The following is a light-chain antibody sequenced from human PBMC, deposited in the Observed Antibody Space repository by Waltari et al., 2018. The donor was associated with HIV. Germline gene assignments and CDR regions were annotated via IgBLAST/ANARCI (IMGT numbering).Light chain of an antibody. CDR2: GAS. Sequence: EIVMTQSPDTLPVSPGERATLSCRASQSVGNDLAWYQQTPGQAPRLLIYGASSRATGVPARFSGSGSGTEFTLTISSLQSEDFAIYYCQQYNNWPPKTFGQGTKLEI. J-gene: IGKJ2*01. CDR3: QQYNNWPPKT. CDR1: QSVGND. V-gene: IGKV3-15*01.